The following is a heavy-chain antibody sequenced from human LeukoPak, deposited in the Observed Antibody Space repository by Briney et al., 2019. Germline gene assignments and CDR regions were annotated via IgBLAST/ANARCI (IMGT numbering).Heavy chain of an antibody. CDR1: GVTFSSYW. D-gene: IGHD3-22*01. J-gene: IGHJ4*02. CDR3: VRQYSYDSSGYYPWGY. Sequence: AGGSLRLSCAASGVTFSSYWMHWVRQAPGKGLVWVSRINSDGSSTTYADSVKGRFTISRDNAKNTLYLQMNSLRAEDTAMYYCVRQYSYDSSGYYPWGYWGQGTLVTVSS. CDR2: INSDGSST. V-gene: IGHV3-74*01.